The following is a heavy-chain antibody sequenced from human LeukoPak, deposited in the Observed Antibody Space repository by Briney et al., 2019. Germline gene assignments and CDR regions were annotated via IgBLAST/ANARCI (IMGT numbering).Heavy chain of an antibody. CDR1: GYSISSGYY. CDR2: IYHSGST. J-gene: IGHJ1*01. CDR3: ARGAVAGTRYFQH. Sequence: PSETLSLTCIVSGYSISSGYYWGWIRQPPGQGLEWIGSIYHSGSTYYNPSLKSRVTISVDTSKNQFSPKLSSVTAADTAVYYCARGAVAGTRYFQHWGQGTLVTVSS. D-gene: IGHD6-19*01. V-gene: IGHV4-38-2*02.